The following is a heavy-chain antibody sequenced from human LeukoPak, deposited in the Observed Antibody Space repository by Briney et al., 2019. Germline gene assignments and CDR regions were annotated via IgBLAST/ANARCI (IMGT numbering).Heavy chain of an antibody. J-gene: IGHJ4*02. V-gene: IGHV4-38-2*02. CDR2: IYHSGST. D-gene: IGHD6-19*01. CDR1: GYSISSGYY. Sequence: PSETLSLTCTVSGYSISSGYYWGWIRQPPGKGLEWIGSIYHSGSTYYNPSLKSRVTISVDTSKNQFSLKLSSVTAADTAVYYCARRSGPLDYWGQGTLVIVSS. CDR3: ARRSGPLDY.